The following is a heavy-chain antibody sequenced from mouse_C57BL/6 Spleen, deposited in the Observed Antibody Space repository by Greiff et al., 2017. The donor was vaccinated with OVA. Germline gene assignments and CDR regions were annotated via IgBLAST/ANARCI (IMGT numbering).Heavy chain of an antibody. CDR2: IRNKANGYTT. CDR1: GFTFTDYY. V-gene: IGHV7-3*01. D-gene: IGHD2-1*01. Sequence: EVQLVESGGGLVQPGGSLSLSCAASGFTFTDYYMSWVRQPPGKALEWLGFIRNKANGYTTEYSASVKGRFTISRDNSQSILYLQMNALRAEDSATYYCARGNWYYFDYWGQGTTLTVSS. J-gene: IGHJ2*01. CDR3: ARGNWYYFDY.